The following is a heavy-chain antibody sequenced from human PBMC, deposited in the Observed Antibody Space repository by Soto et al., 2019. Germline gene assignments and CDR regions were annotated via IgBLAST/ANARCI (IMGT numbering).Heavy chain of an antibody. V-gene: IGHV6-1*01. CDR2: TYYRSKWYN. J-gene: IGHJ3*02. Sequence: SQTLSLTCAISGDSVSSNSAAWNWIRQSPSRGLEWLGRTYYRSKWYNDYAVSVKSRITINPDTSKNQLSLQLNSVTPEDTAVYYCARSSEDIVLMVYAILVAFDIWGQGTMVTVSS. CDR1: GDSVSSNSAA. CDR3: ARSSEDIVLMVYAILVAFDI. D-gene: IGHD2-8*01.